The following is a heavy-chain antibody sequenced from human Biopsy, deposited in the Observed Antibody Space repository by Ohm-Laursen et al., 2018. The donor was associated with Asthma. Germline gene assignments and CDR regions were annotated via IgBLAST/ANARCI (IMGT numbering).Heavy chain of an antibody. V-gene: IGHV3-30-3*02. CDR2: ISYDGSSI. D-gene: IGHD3-22*01. Sequence: SLRLSCTASRFTYEMHWVRQAPGKGLEWVAVISYDGSSIYYADSVKGRFTISRDNAKNTLYLQMNSLRAEDTAVYYCAKARIHHFYDSSGYYQHDWGQGTLVTVSS. J-gene: IGHJ4*02. CDR3: AKARIHHFYDSSGYYQHD. CDR1: RFTYE.